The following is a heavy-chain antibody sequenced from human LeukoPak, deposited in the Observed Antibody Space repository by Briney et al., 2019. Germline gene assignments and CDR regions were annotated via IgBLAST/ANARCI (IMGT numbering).Heavy chain of an antibody. CDR1: GGSISSGDYS. V-gene: IGHV4-30-2*01. CDR3: ARGREYSYGYRDHYYGMDV. CDR2: IHQSGSI. J-gene: IGHJ6*02. D-gene: IGHD5-18*01. Sequence: SETLSLTCAVSGGSISSGDYSWSWIRRPSGKGLELIGYIHQSGSINYNPSLKSRVTISVDRSKNQFSLRLNSVTAADTAVYYCARGREYSYGYRDHYYGMDVWGQGTTVTVSS.